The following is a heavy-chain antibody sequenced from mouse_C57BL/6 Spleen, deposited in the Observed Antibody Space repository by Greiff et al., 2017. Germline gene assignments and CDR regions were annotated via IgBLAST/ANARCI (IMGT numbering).Heavy chain of an antibody. Sequence: EVQLVESGGGLVKPGGSLKLSCAASGFTFSSYAMSWVRQTPEKRLEWVATISDGGSYTYYPDNVKGRFTISRDNAKNNLYLQMSRLKSEDTAMYYCGGEGGSGYVGAMDYWGQGTSVTVSS. D-gene: IGHD3-2*02. V-gene: IGHV5-4*01. CDR2: ISDGGSYT. J-gene: IGHJ4*01. CDR1: GFTFSSYA. CDR3: GGEGGSGYVGAMDY.